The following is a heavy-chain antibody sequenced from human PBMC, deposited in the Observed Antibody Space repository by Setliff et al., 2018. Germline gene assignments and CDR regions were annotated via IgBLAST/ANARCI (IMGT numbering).Heavy chain of an antibody. CDR2: ISAYNGNT. CDR3: ARGRNYNFWSGYYNYYYYGMDV. D-gene: IGHD3-3*01. CDR1: GYTFSTYG. V-gene: IGHV1-18*01. Sequence: ASVKVSCKDSGYTFSTYGISWVRQAPGQGLEWMGWISAYNGNTNYAQRFQGRVTMTTDTSTSTAYMELSSLRSEDTAVYYCARGRNYNFWSGYYNYYYYGMDVWGQGTTVTVSS. J-gene: IGHJ6*02.